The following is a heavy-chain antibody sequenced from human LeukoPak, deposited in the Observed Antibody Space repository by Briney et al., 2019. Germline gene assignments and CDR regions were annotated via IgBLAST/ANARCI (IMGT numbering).Heavy chain of an antibody. V-gene: IGHV3-23*01. D-gene: IGHD3-22*01. J-gene: IGHJ4*02. CDR1: GFTFSIYA. CDR2: ITSSGETT. CDR3: ARDRPNYYGSNGHYYRRDGDY. Sequence: GGSLRLSCVASGFTFSIYAMSWVRQAPRKGLEWFSSITSSGETTFYAGSVKGQFTISRDNSKNTMYLQMNSLRAEDTAVYYCARDRPNYYGSNGHYYRRDGDYWGQGTLVTVSS.